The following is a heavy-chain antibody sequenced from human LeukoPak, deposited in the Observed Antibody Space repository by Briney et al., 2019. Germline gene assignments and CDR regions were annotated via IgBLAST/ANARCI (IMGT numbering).Heavy chain of an antibody. D-gene: IGHD2-21*02. CDR2: IIPIFGTA. V-gene: IGHV1-69*13. J-gene: IGHJ4*02. CDR1: GGTFSSYA. CDR3: ASGAYCGGDCYSPFDY. Sequence: SVKVSCKDSGGTFSSYAISGVRQAPGQGLEWMGGIIPIFGTANYAQKFQGRVTITADESTSTAYMELSSLRSEDTAVYYCASGAYCGGDCYSPFDYWGQGTLVTVSS.